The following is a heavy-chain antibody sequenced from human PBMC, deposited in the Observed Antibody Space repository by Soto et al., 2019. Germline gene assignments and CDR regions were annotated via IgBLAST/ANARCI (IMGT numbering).Heavy chain of an antibody. Sequence: EASVKGSCKASRYTFTKYFTQWVRQGPGQGLEWMGGIIPIFGTANYAQKFQGRVTITADESTSTAYMELSSLRSEDTAVYYCARDRGYDSSGYYLPVPYYFDYWGQGTLVTVSS. CDR1: RYTFTKYF. V-gene: IGHV1-69*13. CDR2: IIPIFGTA. D-gene: IGHD3-22*01. CDR3: ARDRGYDSSGYYLPVPYYFDY. J-gene: IGHJ4*02.